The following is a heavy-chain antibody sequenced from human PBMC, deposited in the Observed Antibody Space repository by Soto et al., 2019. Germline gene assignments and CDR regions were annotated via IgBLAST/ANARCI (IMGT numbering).Heavy chain of an antibody. CDR1: GFTFSSFG. Sequence: QVQLVEAGGGVVQPGKSLRLSCAASGFTFSSFGFHWVRQAPGKGLEWVTVIWYDGINKYYADSVKGRFTISRDNSKNTVYLQMNSLRVEDTAVYYCARDEKLAVAGPDAFHIWGQGTMVTVSS. D-gene: IGHD6-13*01. CDR3: ARDEKLAVAGPDAFHI. V-gene: IGHV3-33*01. CDR2: IWYDGINK. J-gene: IGHJ3*02.